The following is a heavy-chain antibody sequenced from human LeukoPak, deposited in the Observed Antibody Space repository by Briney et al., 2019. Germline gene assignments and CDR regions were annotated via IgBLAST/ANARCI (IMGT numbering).Heavy chain of an antibody. CDR3: ARAPQDWGSPNYFDY. CDR2: ISGSGGST. D-gene: IGHD7-27*01. V-gene: IGHV3-23*01. CDR1: GFTFNRYA. J-gene: IGHJ4*02. Sequence: GGSLRLSCAVSGFTFNRYAMSWVRQAPGKGLEWVSGISGSGGSTYYADSVKGRFTISRDNSKNTVYLQMNSLRAEDTAVYYCARAPQDWGSPNYFDYWGQGTLVTVSS.